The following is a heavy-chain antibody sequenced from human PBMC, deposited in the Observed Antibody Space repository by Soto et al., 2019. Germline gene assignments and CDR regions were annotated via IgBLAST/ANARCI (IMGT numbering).Heavy chain of an antibody. Sequence: SVKVSCKASGGTFSSYTISWVLQAPGQGLEWMGRIIPILGIANYAQKFQGRVTITADKSTSTAYMELSSLRSEDTAVYYCARGLARVSTGNAFDIWGQGTMVTVSS. J-gene: IGHJ3*02. CDR2: IIPILGIA. CDR1: GGTFSSYT. D-gene: IGHD5-12*01. CDR3: ARGLARVSTGNAFDI. V-gene: IGHV1-69*02.